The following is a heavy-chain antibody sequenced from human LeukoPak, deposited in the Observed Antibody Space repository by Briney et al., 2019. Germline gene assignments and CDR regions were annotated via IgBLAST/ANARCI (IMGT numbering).Heavy chain of an antibody. J-gene: IGHJ5*02. CDR2: IYYSGST. CDR3: ARAFGVSINGGWFDP. Sequence: SQTLSLTCIVSGASIITGDYYWSWIRQPPGKGLQWIGYIYYSGSTYYDPSLKSRVKISVDTSKNQFSLRLSSVTAADTAMYYRARAFGVSINGGWFDPWGQGTLVTVSS. D-gene: IGHD3-3*01. V-gene: IGHV4-30-4*08. CDR1: GASIITGDYY.